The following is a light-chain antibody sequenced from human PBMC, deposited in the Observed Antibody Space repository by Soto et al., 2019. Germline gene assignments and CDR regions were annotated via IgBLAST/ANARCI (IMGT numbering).Light chain of an antibody. Sequence: EIVMTQSPATLSVSPGERATLSCRASQSVSSNLAWYQQKPGQAPRLLIYDTSTRATGIPARFSGSGSGTEFTLTISSLQSEDFAVYYCQQYNNNYWPPWTFGQGTKVEIK. J-gene: IGKJ1*01. CDR3: QQYNNNYWPPWT. CDR2: DTS. CDR1: QSVSSN. V-gene: IGKV3-15*01.